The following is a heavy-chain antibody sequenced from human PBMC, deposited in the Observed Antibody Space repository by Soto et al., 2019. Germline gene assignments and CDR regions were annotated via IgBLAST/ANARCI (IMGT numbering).Heavy chain of an antibody. J-gene: IGHJ4*02. D-gene: IGHD3-10*01. V-gene: IGHV5-51*01. Sequence: EVQLVQSGAEVKKPGESLQISCKGSGYSFTSYWIGWVRQMPGKGLEWMGIIYPGDSDTRYSPSFQGQATISADKSIRTAYLQWSSLKASDTARYYCARELLCVGELSLEQYYFDYWGQGTLVTVCS. CDR2: IYPGDSDT. CDR3: ARELLCVGELSLEQYYFDY. CDR1: GYSFTSYW.